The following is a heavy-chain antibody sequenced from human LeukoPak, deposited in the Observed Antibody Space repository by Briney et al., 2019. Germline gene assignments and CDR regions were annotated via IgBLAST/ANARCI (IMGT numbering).Heavy chain of an antibody. CDR2: IYYSGST. CDR1: GGSISSGGYY. CDR3: ARYSTTWPYWYFDL. D-gene: IGHD2/OR15-2a*01. V-gene: IGHV4-31*09. J-gene: IGHJ2*01. Sequence: PSETLSLTCTVSGGSISSGGYYWSWIRQHPGKGLEWIGYIYYSGSTYYSPSLKSRVTISVDNSKNQFSLKLTSVTAADTAVYYCARYSTTWPYWYFDLWGRGTLVTVSS.